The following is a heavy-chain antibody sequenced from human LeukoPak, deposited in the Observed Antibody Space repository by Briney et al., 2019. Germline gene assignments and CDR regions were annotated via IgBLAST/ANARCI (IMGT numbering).Heavy chain of an antibody. CDR2: TYYGSKWYN. Sequence: SQTLSLTCAISGDSFSSNSAAWNWIRQSPSRGLEWLGRTYYGSKWYNDYAVSVKSRITINPDTSKNQFSLQLNSVTPEDTAVYYCAREYGDYRIPYVFDYWGQGTLVTVSS. D-gene: IGHD4-17*01. J-gene: IGHJ4*02. CDR1: GDSFSSNSAA. CDR3: AREYGDYRIPYVFDY. V-gene: IGHV6-1*01.